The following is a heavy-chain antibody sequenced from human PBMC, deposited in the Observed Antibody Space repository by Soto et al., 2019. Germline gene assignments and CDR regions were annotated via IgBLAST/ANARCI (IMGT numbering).Heavy chain of an antibody. J-gene: IGHJ4*02. CDR3: ASSYAH. V-gene: IGHV3-7*05. Sequence: GSPRFSCAASGFIFSNYWMNWVRQAPGKGLEWVANIKQDGSEKYYVDSVKGRFTISRDNARNSLYLQMNSLRADDTAVYYCASSYAHWGQGTLVTVSS. CDR1: GFIFSNYW. CDR2: IKQDGSEK.